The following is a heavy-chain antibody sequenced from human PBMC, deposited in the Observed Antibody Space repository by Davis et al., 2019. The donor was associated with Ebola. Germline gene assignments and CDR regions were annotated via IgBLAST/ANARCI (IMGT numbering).Heavy chain of an antibody. CDR1: GFTFSSYA. CDR2: ISYDGSNK. D-gene: IGHD1-26*01. J-gene: IGHJ6*02. CDR3: ARGGGGSYQRGRGMDV. V-gene: IGHV3-30-3*01. Sequence: GESLKISCAASGFTFSSYAMHWVRQAPGKGLEWVAVISYDGSNKYYADSGKGRFTISRDNSKNTLYLQMNSLRAEDTAVYYCARGGGGSYQRGRGMDVWGQGTTVTVSS.